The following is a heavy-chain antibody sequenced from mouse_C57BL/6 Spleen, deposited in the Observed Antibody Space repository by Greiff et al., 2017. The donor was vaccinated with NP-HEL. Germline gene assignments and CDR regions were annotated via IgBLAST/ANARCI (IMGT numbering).Heavy chain of an antibody. Sequence: VHLVESGAELVRPGASVTLSCKASGYTFTDYEMHWVKQTPVHVLEWIGAIDPETGGTAYNQKFKGKAILTADKSSSTAYMELRSLTSEDSAVYYCTRWDRAMDYWGQGTSVTVSS. V-gene: IGHV1-15*01. D-gene: IGHD2-14*01. CDR2: IDPETGGT. CDR3: TRWDRAMDY. CDR1: GYTFTDYE. J-gene: IGHJ4*01.